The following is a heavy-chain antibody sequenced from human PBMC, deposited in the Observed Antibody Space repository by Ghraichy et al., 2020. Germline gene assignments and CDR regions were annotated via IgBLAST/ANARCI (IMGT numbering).Heavy chain of an antibody. CDR1: GDSVSSNSAA. V-gene: IGHV6-1*01. D-gene: IGHD5-24*01. CDR2: TYYRSKWYN. J-gene: IGHJ6*02. CDR3: ARDLEMATITSYYYYGMDV. Sequence: SQTLSLTCAISGDSVSSNSAAWNWIRQSPSRGLEWLGRTYYRSKWYNDYAVSVKSRITINPDTSKNQFSLQLNSVTPEDTAVYYCARDLEMATITSYYYYGMDVWGQGTTVTVSS.